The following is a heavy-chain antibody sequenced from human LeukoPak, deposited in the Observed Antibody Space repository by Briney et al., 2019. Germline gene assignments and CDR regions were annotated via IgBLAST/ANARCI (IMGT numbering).Heavy chain of an antibody. CDR3: ARVDSSGWYLFDY. Sequence: SETLSLTCAVYGGSFSGYYWSWIRQPPGKGLEWTGEINHSGSTNYNPSLKSRVTMSVDTSKNQFSLKLSSVTAADTAVYYCARVDSSGWYLFDYWGQGTLVTVSS. V-gene: IGHV4-34*01. CDR2: INHSGST. D-gene: IGHD6-19*01. CDR1: GGSFSGYY. J-gene: IGHJ4*02.